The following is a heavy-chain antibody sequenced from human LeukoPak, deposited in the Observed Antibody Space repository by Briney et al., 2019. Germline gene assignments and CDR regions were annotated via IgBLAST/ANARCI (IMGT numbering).Heavy chain of an antibody. CDR2: ISGSGGST. CDR1: GFTFSSYG. V-gene: IGHV3-23*01. CDR3: AKGDGSGWDYFDY. Sequence: GGSLTLSCAASGFTFSSYGMHWVRQAPGKGLEWVSAISGSGGSTYYADSGKGRFTISRDNSKNTLYLQMNSLRAEDTAVYYCAKGDGSGWDYFDYWGQGTLVTVSS. D-gene: IGHD3-22*01. J-gene: IGHJ4*02.